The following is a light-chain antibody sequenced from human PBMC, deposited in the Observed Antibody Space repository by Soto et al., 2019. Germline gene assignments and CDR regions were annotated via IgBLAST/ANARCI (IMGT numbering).Light chain of an antibody. Sequence: EIVLTQSPGTLSLSPCERSTLSCRASQRVSGSYLALYQQKPGQPPSLLIKGASSRATDIPARFSGSGSGTDLTLTITRLEPEVLAAYDWHPYGCSPRTFGPR. V-gene: IGKV3-20*01. J-gene: IGKJ1*01. CDR3: HPYGCSPRT. CDR1: QRVSGSY. CDR2: GAS.